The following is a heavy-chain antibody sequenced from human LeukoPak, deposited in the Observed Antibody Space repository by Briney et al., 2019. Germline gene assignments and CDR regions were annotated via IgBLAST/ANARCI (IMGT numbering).Heavy chain of an antibody. V-gene: IGHV4-34*01. J-gene: IGHJ3*01. CDR3: ARGRAVGGGGSEAT. D-gene: IGHD3-16*01. CDR2: INHSGST. CDR1: GGSFSGYY. Sequence: SETLSLTCAVYGGSFSGYYWSWIRQPPGKGLEWIGEINHSGSTNYNPSLKSRVTISVGTSKNQFSLKLSSVTAADTAVYYCARGRAVGGGGSEATWGQGTMVTVSS.